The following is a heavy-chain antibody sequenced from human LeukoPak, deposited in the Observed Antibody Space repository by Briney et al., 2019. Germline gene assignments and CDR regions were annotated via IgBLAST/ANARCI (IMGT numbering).Heavy chain of an antibody. V-gene: IGHV3-48*03. CDR1: GFTFSSYE. CDR2: ISSSGNNI. J-gene: IGHJ4*02. Sequence: GGSLRLSCAASGFTFSSYEMNWVRQAPEKGLEWVSYISSSGNNIYYADSVKGRFTLSRDNAENSLSLQMNSLRAEDTAVYYCARYSSIAAFLDYWGQGTLVTVSS. CDR3: ARYSSIAAFLDY. D-gene: IGHD6-6*01.